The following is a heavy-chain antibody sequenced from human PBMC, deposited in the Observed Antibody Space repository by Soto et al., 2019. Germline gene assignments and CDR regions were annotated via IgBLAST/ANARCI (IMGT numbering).Heavy chain of an antibody. CDR2: IYPGDSDT. CDR1: GYKVSTWHNFTSYW. CDR3: ARLGFNYDFLSGYYNVHHYYGIDV. D-gene: IGHD3-3*01. J-gene: IGHJ6*02. Sequence: PGESLKISCMGSGYKVSTWHNFTSYWIAWVRQMPGEGLEWMGIIYPGDSDTGYGPSFQGQVTISADKSINSVYLQWSSLKASDTATYYCARLGFNYDFLSGYYNVHHYYGIDVWGQGTTVTVSS. V-gene: IGHV5-51*01.